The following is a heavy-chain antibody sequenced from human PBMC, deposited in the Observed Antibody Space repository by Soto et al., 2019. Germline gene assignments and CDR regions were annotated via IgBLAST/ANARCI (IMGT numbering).Heavy chain of an antibody. CDR2: TYYRSKWYN. D-gene: IGHD3-10*01. J-gene: IGHJ5*02. V-gene: IGHV6-1*01. Sequence: QALSLPCAISGDSVSSNSAAWNLIRHSPSRGLEWLGRTYYRSKWYNDYAVSVKSRITINPDTSKNQFSLQLNSVTPEDTAVYYCARGRVTMVRGVLNWFDPWGQGTLVTVSS. CDR3: ARGRVTMVRGVLNWFDP. CDR1: GDSVSSNSAA.